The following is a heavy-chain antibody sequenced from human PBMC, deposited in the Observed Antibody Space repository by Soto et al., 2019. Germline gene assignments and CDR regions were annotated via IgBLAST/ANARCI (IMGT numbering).Heavy chain of an antibody. CDR1: GDSVSSAGYS. Sequence: SETLSLTCAVSGDSVSSAGYSWTWIRQPPGRGLEWIGYIYYSGSTSYNPSLKSRVTISLDKSKNQFSLSLASVTAADTAVYYCARGGRGSSTRIDFWGQGTLVTVSS. CDR2: IYYSGST. CDR3: ARGGRGSSTRIDF. D-gene: IGHD6-6*01. J-gene: IGHJ4*02. V-gene: IGHV4-30-2*01.